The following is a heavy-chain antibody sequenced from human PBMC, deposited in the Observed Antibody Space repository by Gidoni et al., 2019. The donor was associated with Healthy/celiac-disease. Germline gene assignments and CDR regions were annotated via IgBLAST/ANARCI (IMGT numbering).Heavy chain of an antibody. CDR3: ARVNDGSGSYYKFFYYYYGMDV. V-gene: IGHV1-18*01. Sequence: QVQLVQSGAEVKKPGASVKVSCKASGYTFTSYGISWVRQAPGQGLEWMGWISAYNGNTNYAQKLQGRVTMNTDTSTSTAYMELRSLRSDDTAVYDCARVNDGSGSYYKFFYYYYGMDVWGQGTTVTVSS. J-gene: IGHJ6*02. D-gene: IGHD3-10*01. CDR2: ISAYNGNT. CDR1: GYTFTSYG.